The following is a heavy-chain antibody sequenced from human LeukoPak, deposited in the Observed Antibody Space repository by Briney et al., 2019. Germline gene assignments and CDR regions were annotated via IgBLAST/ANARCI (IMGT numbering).Heavy chain of an antibody. D-gene: IGHD2-21*02. CDR3: TKDHGSCVDLDCLLHEQ. Sequence: GRSLRLSCAASGFTFSNYAMSWVRQAPGKGLEWVSTITRGGGSTYYADSVKGRFTVSRDSSRNTLHLQMNSLRAEDTAIYYCTKDHGSCVDLDCLLHEQWGQGALVAVSS. CDR1: GFTFSNYA. CDR2: ITRGGGST. V-gene: IGHV3-23*01. J-gene: IGHJ4*02.